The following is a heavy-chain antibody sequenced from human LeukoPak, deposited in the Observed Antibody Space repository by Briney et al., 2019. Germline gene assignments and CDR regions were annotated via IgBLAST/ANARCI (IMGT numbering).Heavy chain of an antibody. J-gene: IGHJ4*02. CDR2: IHPSTGNP. D-gene: IGHD3-16*02. CDR1: GYTFTNYA. CDR3: ARAYQRLGQLSLPDY. Sequence: GASVTVSCTASGYTFTNYAMNWVRQAPGQGLEWMGWIHPSTGNPTYAQAFTGRFVFSLDTSVSTTYLQISGLKTEDTAVYYCARAYQRLGQLSLPDYGGQGTLVTVSS. V-gene: IGHV7-4-1*02.